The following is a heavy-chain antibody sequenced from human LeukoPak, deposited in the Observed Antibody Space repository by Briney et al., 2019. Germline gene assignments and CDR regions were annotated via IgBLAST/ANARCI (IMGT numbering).Heavy chain of an antibody. CDR3: ARGGDILTGYDGLHDY. J-gene: IGHJ4*02. CDR2: FDPEDGET. CDR1: GYTLTELS. Sequence: ASVKVSCKVSGYTLTELSMHWVRQAPGKGLEWMGGFDPEDGETIYAQKFQGRVTMTEDTSTDTAYMELSSLRSEDTAVYYCARGGDILTGYDGLHDYWGQGTLVTVSS. V-gene: IGHV1-24*01. D-gene: IGHD3-9*01.